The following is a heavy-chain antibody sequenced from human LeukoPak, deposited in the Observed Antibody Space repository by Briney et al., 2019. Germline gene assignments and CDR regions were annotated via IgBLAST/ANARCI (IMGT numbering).Heavy chain of an antibody. CDR2: IYFGGTT. CDR3: ARHTLTMVRGVITPHYYGMDV. V-gene: IGHV4-59*08. CDR1: GGSVSSYY. J-gene: IGHJ6*02. Sequence: SETLSLTCTVSGGSVSSYYWSWIRQPPGKGLEWIGYIYFGGTTSYNPSLKSRVTISVDTSKNQFSLKLNSVTAADTAVYYCARHTLTMVRGVITPHYYGMDVWGQGTTVTVSS. D-gene: IGHD3-10*01.